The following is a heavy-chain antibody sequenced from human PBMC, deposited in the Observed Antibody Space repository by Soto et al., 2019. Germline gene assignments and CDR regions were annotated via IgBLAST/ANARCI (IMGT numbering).Heavy chain of an antibody. Sequence: GGSLRLSCAASGFTFYSNWMSWVRQAPGKGLEWVANIKQDGSEKYYVDSVKGRFTISRDNAKNSLYLQMNSLRAEDTAVYYCATSGGGWLQPPVWGQGTLVTVSS. CDR1: GFTFYSNW. V-gene: IGHV3-7*03. CDR3: ATSGGGWLQPPV. D-gene: IGHD5-12*01. J-gene: IGHJ4*02. CDR2: IKQDGSEK.